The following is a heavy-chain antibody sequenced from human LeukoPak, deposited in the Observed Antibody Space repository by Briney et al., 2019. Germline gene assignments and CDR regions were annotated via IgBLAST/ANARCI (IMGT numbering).Heavy chain of an antibody. D-gene: IGHD3-16*02. CDR3: ARGRRPYDYVWGSYRYRDYYYYYMDV. V-gene: IGHV4-38-2*02. Sequence: PSETLSLTCTVSGYSISSGYYWGWIRQPPGKGLEWIGSIYHSGSTYYNPSLKSRVTISVDTSKNQFSLKLSSVTAADTAVYYCARGRRPYDYVWGSYRYRDYYYYYMDVWGKGTTVTVSS. CDR2: IYHSGST. CDR1: GYSISSGYY. J-gene: IGHJ6*03.